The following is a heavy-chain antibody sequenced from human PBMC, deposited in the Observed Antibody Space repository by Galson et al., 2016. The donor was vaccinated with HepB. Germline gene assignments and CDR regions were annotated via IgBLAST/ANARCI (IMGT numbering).Heavy chain of an antibody. CDR2: ISSNGRTI. Sequence: SLRLSCAASGFLFNDHFMSWIRQAPGKGLEWVSPISSNGRTIYEEDSVKGRFTISRDDAKDSLYLQMKNLRVEDTAVYYCARRAVAGTHPLDYWGQGTLVTVSS. CDR3: ARRAVAGTHPLDY. J-gene: IGHJ4*02. D-gene: IGHD6-19*01. V-gene: IGHV3-11*01. CDR1: GFLFNDHF.